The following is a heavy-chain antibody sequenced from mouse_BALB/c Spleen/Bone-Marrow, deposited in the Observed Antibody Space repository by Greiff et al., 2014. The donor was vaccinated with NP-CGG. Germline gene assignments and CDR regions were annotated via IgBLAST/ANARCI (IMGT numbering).Heavy chain of an antibody. Sequence: VQRVESGPGLVSPSQSLSITCTVSGFSLTGYGVSWVRQPPGKGLEWLGMIWGDGSTDYNSALKSRLSISKDNSKSQVFLKTNSLQTDDTARYYCARDSFLITRALDYWGQGTSVTVSS. CDR1: GFSLTGYG. J-gene: IGHJ4*01. V-gene: IGHV2-6-7*01. CDR3: ARDSFLITRALDY. D-gene: IGHD2-4*01. CDR2: IWGDGST.